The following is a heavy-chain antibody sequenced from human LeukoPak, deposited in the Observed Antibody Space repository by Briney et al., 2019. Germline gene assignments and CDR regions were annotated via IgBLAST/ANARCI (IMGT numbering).Heavy chain of an antibody. CDR2: ISWNSGSI. V-gene: IGHV3-9*01. CDR3: AKGGSDYDDHGYSFDY. CDR1: GFTFDDYA. J-gene: IGHJ4*02. Sequence: GGSLRLSCAASGFTFDDYATHWVRQAPGKGLEWVSGISWNSGSIGYADSVKGRFTISRDNAKNSLYLQMNSLRAEDTAVYYCAKGGSDYDDHGYSFDYWGQGALVTVSS. D-gene: IGHD1-26*01.